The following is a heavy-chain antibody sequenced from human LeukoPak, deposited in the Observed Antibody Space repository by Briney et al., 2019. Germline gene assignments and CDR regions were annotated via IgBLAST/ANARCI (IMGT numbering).Heavy chain of an antibody. D-gene: IGHD3-22*01. Sequence: PSETLSLTCAVYGGSFSGYYWSWIRQPPGKGLEWIGEINHSGSTNYNPSLKSRVTISVDTSENQFSLKLSSVTAADTAVYYCARFNYYDSSGSDYWGQGTLVTVSS. CDR2: INHSGST. V-gene: IGHV4-34*01. CDR3: ARFNYYDSSGSDY. CDR1: GGSFSGYY. J-gene: IGHJ4*02.